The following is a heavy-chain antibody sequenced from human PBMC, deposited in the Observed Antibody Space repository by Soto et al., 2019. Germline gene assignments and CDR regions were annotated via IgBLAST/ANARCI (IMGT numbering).Heavy chain of an antibody. V-gene: IGHV4-34*01. J-gene: IGHJ4*02. D-gene: IGHD2-21*01. CDR1: GGSFSGYY. CDR3: ARGRVIMPLTVGPPTFDY. Sequence: SQTLSLTCAVYGGSFSGYYWSWIRQPPGKGLEWIGEINHSGSTNYNPSLKSRVTISVDTSKNQFSLKLSSVTAADTAVYYCARGRVIMPLTVGPPTFDYWGQGTLVTVAS. CDR2: INHSGST.